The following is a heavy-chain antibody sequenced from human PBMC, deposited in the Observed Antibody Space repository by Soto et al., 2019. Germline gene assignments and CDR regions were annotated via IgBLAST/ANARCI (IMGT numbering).Heavy chain of an antibody. CDR3: ARDRGERDFGVVISDGVYYMDV. CDR1: GFTFSSYS. V-gene: IGHV3-48*01. Sequence: GGSLRLSCAASGFTFSSYSMNWVRQAPGKGLEWVSYISSSSSTIYYADSVKGRFTITRNNAKNSLYLQMNSLRAEDTAVYYCARDRGERDFGVVISDGVYYMDVWGKGTTVTVSS. CDR2: ISSSSSTI. D-gene: IGHD3-3*01. J-gene: IGHJ6*03.